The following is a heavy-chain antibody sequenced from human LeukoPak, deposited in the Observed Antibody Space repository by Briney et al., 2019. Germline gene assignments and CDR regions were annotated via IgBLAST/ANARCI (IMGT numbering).Heavy chain of an antibody. CDR1: GGSFSGYY. J-gene: IGHJ4*02. Sequence: PSETLSLTCAVYGGSFSGYYWSWIRQPPGKGLEWIGEINHSGSTNYNPSLKSRVTISVDTSKNQFSLKLSSVTAADTAVYYCARLVRNDFRAGREEPDYWGQGTLVTVSS. CDR3: ARLVRNDFRAGREEPDY. D-gene: IGHD1-1*01. CDR2: INHSGST. V-gene: IGHV4-34*01.